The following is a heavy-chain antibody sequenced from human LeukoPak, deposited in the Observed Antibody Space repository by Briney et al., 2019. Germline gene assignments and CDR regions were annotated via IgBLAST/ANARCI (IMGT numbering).Heavy chain of an antibody. V-gene: IGHV1-2*02. CDR3: ARKKYSSGWYPDY. J-gene: IGHJ4*02. CDR2: INPNSGGT. CDR1: GYTFTGYY. D-gene: IGHD6-19*01. Sequence: ASVKVSCKACGYTFTGYYMHWVRQAPGQGLEWMGWINPNSGGTNYAQKFQGRVTMTRDTSISTAYMELSRLRSDDTAVYYCARKKYSSGWYPDYWGKGTLVTVSS.